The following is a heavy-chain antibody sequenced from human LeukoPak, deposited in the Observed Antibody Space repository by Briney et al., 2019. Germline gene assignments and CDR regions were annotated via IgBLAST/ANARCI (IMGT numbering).Heavy chain of an antibody. CDR1: GFTFDDYA. J-gene: IGHJ2*01. D-gene: IGHD3-22*01. CDR3: AKDMRSNGYFWYFDL. CDR2: ISWDGGST. V-gene: IGHV3-43D*03. Sequence: GGSLRLSCAASGFTFDDYAMHWVRQAPGKGLEWVSLISWDGGSTYYADSVKGRFTISRDNSKNSLYLQMNSLRAEDTALYYCAKDMRSNGYFWYFDLWGRGTLVTVSS.